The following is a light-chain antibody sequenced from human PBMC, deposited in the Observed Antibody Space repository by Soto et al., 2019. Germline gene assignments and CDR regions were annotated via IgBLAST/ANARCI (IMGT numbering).Light chain of an antibody. Sequence: EVVFTQSPRALSLSPGERATFSSTPIQSVSSSYLAWYQQKPGQAPRLLIYDASSRATGIPDRFSGSVSGTDFTLTISRLEHDDFAVYYCQQQYGCSRTFGQGIKVHIK. J-gene: IGKJ1*01. CDR3: QQQYGCSRT. CDR1: QSVSSSY. V-gene: IGKV3-20*01. CDR2: DAS.